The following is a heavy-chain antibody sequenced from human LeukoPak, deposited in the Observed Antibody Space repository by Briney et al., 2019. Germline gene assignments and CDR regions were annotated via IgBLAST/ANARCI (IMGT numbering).Heavy chain of an antibody. CDR1: GGSISSGGYY. J-gene: IGHJ4*02. D-gene: IGHD2-2*01. Sequence: PSETLSLTCTVSGGSISSGGYYWSWIRQHPGKGLGWIGYIYYSGSTYYNPSLKSRVTISVDTSKNQFSLKVSSVTAADTAVYYCARAPPSGIVVVPAAIFDFWGQGTLVTVSS. V-gene: IGHV4-31*03. CDR2: IYYSGST. CDR3: ARAPPSGIVVVPAAIFDF.